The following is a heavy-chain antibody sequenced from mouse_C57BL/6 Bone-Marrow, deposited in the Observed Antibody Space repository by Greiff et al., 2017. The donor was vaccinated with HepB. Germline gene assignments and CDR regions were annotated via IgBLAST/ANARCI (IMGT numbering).Heavy chain of an antibody. J-gene: IGHJ4*01. Sequence: VQLQQSGAELVRPGASVTLSCKASGYTFTDYEMHWVKQTPVHGLEWIGAIDPETGGTAYNQKFKGKAILTADKSSSTAYMELRSLTSEDSAVYYCTRKTSGYLYYYAMDYWGQGTSVTVSS. D-gene: IGHD2-2*01. V-gene: IGHV1-15*01. CDR2: IDPETGGT. CDR1: GYTFTDYE. CDR3: TRKTSGYLYYYAMDY.